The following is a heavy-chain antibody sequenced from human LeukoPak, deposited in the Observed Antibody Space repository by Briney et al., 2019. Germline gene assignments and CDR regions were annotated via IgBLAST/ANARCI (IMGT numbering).Heavy chain of an antibody. V-gene: IGHV4-59*01. Sequence: SETLSLTCTVSGGSFTTYYWIWIRQPPGKGLEWIGYIYYTGTTDYNPSLKSRVTMSVDTSKNQFSLKLSSVTAADTAMYYCARGMVTTGGLDYWGQGTLVTVSS. CDR2: IYYTGTT. J-gene: IGHJ4*02. CDR3: ARGMVTTGGLDY. D-gene: IGHD1-1*01. CDR1: GGSFTTYY.